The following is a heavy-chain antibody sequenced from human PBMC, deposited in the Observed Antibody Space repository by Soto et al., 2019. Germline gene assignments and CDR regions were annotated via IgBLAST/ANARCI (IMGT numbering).Heavy chain of an antibody. D-gene: IGHD5-12*01. CDR3: ATPIVAFY. J-gene: IGHJ4*02. CDR2: INAGNGNT. Sequence: SVKVSCKASGYTFTSYAIHWVRQAPGQRLEWMGWINAGNGNTKYSQKFQGRVIITRDTSAGTAYMELRSLRSEDTAVYYCATPIVAFYWGQGTLVTVSS. CDR1: GYTFTSYA. V-gene: IGHV1-3*01.